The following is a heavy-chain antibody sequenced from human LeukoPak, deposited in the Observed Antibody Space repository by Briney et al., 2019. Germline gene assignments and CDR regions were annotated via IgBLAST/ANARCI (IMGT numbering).Heavy chain of an antibody. Sequence: PSETLSLTCTVSGGSISSYYWSWIRQPPGKGLEWIGYISYSGSTNYNPSLKSRVTISVDTSKNQFSLKLSSVTAADTAVYYCARLTGIAAAGLDYWGQGTLVTVSS. J-gene: IGHJ4*02. CDR1: GGSISSYY. V-gene: IGHV4-59*01. D-gene: IGHD6-13*01. CDR2: ISYSGST. CDR3: ARLTGIAAAGLDY.